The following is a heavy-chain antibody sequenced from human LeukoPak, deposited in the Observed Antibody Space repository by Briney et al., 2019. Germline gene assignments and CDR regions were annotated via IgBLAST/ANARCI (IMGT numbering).Heavy chain of an antibody. J-gene: IGHJ4*02. V-gene: IGHV3-66*01. CDR3: ARDYYDILTANRQTKSSYFDY. CDR1: GFTVSSNY. CDR2: IYSGDNT. D-gene: IGHD3-9*01. Sequence: GGSLRLSCVASGFTVSSNYMSWVRQAPGKGLEWVSVIYSGDNTYYVDSVKGRFTISRDSSKNTLYLQMNSLGAEDTAVYYCARDYYDILTANRQTKSSYFDYWGQGTLVTVSS.